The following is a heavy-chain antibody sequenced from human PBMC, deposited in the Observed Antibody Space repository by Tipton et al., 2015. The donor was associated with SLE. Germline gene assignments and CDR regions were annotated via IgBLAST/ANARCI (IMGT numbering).Heavy chain of an antibody. CDR1: GGSISSHY. D-gene: IGHD4-17*01. Sequence: TLSLTCTVSGGSISSHYWSWIRQPPGKGLEWIGYIYYSGSTYYNPSLKSRVTISVDTSKNQFSLQLSSVTAADTAVYYCARDGADYGDYLGYWGQGTLVTVAS. CDR2: IYYSGST. V-gene: IGHV4-59*11. J-gene: IGHJ4*02. CDR3: ARDGADYGDYLGY.